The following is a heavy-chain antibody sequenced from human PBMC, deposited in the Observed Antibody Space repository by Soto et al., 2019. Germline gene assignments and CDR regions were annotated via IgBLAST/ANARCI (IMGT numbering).Heavy chain of an antibody. D-gene: IGHD3-22*01. Sequence: EVQLVESGGGLVQPGGSLRLSCAASGFTFSSYSMNWVRQAPGKGLEWVSYISSSSSTIYYADSVKGRFTISRDNAKNSLYLQMNSRRDEDTAVYYCARGRYYYDSRGYWGYWGQGTLVTVSS. CDR2: ISSSSSTI. V-gene: IGHV3-48*02. CDR3: ARGRYYYDSRGYWGY. CDR1: GFTFSSYS. J-gene: IGHJ4*02.